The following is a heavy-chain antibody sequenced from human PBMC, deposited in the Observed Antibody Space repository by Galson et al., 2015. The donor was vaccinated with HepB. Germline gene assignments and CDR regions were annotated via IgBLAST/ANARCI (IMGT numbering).Heavy chain of an antibody. D-gene: IGHD6-13*01. CDR3: ARDPGWNSSSWYYYYYYMDV. V-gene: IGHV1-69*13. Sequence: SVKVSCKASGGTFSSYAISWVRQAPGQGLEWMGGIIPIFGTANYAQKFQGRVTITADESTSTAYMELSSLRSEDTAVYYCARDPGWNSSSWYYYYYYMDVWGKGTTVTVSS. CDR1: GGTFSSYA. J-gene: IGHJ6*03. CDR2: IIPIFGTA.